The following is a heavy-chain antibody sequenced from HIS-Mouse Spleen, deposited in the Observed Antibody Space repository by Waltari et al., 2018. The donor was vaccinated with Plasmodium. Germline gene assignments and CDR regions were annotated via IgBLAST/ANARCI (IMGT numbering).Heavy chain of an antibody. CDR3: ARDRTDCSGGSCYWFDP. J-gene: IGHJ5*02. D-gene: IGHD2-15*01. Sequence: QVQLVQSGAEVKKPGASVKVSCKASGYTFTSYYMHWVRQARGKGLEWMGIINASGGSTSYAQNFQGRGTMTRDTSTSTGCMELGSLRSEDTAVYYCARDRTDCSGGSCYWFDPWGQGTLVTVSS. CDR2: INASGGST. CDR1: GYTFTSYY. V-gene: IGHV1-46*01.